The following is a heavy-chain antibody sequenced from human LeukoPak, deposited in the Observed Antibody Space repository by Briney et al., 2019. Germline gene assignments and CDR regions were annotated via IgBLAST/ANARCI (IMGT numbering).Heavy chain of an antibody. CDR1: GFTFSSYW. V-gene: IGHV3-74*01. J-gene: IGHJ4*02. Sequence: AGGSLRLSCAASGFTFSSYWTHWVRQAPGKGLVWVSRINGDGSTTTYADSVKGRFTISRDNAKNTMYLQMNSLRAEDTAVYYCARDLSWTSDYWGQGTLVTVSS. CDR3: ARDLSWTSDY. CDR2: INGDGSTT. D-gene: IGHD3/OR15-3a*01.